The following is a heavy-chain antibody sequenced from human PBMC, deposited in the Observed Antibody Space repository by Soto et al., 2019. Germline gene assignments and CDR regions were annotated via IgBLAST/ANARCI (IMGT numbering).Heavy chain of an antibody. V-gene: IGHV1-69*08. CDR3: ARDGAVGSPYGDYVDYYYGMDV. D-gene: IGHD4-17*01. CDR2: LIPILGIA. J-gene: IGHJ6*02. CDR1: GGTFSSYT. Sequence: QVQLVQSGAEVKKPGSSVKVSCKASGGTFSSYTISWVRQAPGQGLEWMGRLIPILGIANYAQKFQGRVTITADKSTSTAYMELSSLRSEDTAVYYCARDGAVGSPYGDYVDYYYGMDVWGQGTTVTVSS.